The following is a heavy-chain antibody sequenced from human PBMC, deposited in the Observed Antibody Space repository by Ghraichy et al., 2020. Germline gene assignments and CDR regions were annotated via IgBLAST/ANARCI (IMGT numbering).Heavy chain of an antibody. Sequence: SETLSLTCAVYGGSFSGYYWSWIRQPPGKGLEWIGEINHSGSTNYNPSLKSRVTISVDTSKNQFSLKLSSVTAADTAVYYCARGLNDFWSGYPYYYYYYMDVWGKGTTVTVSS. V-gene: IGHV4-34*01. CDR3: ARGLNDFWSGYPYYYYYYMDV. CDR2: INHSGST. J-gene: IGHJ6*03. D-gene: IGHD3-3*01. CDR1: GGSFSGYY.